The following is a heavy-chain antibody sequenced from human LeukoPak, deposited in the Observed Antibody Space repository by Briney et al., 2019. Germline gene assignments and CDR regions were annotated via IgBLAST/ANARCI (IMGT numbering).Heavy chain of an antibody. V-gene: IGHV3-21*01. CDR2: ISSSSSYI. CDR3: ARDELLGY. Sequence: GGSLRLSCAASGFTVNNNYMNWVRQAPGKGLEWDSSISSSSSYIYYADSVKGRFTISRDNAKNSLYLQMNSLRAEDTAVYYCARDELLGYWGQGTLVTVSS. J-gene: IGHJ4*02. CDR1: GFTVNNNY. D-gene: IGHD1-26*01.